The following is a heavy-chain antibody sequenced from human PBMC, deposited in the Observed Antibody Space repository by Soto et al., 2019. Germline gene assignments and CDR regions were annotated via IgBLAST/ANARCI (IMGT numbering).Heavy chain of an antibody. CDR3: ARMLRGAGGMGNNWFDP. CDR1: GYTFTSYG. V-gene: IGHV1-18*01. D-gene: IGHD1-26*01. J-gene: IGHJ5*02. CDR2: ISAYNGNT. Sequence: QVQLVQSGAEVKQPGASVKVSCKASGYTFTSYGISWVRQAPGQGLEWMGWISAYNGNTNYAQKLQGRVTMTTDTSTSTAYMELRSLRSDDTAVYYCARMLRGAGGMGNNWFDPWGQGTLVTVSS.